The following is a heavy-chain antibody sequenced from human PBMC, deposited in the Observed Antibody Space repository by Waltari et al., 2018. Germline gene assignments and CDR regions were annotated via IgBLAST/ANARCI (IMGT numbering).Heavy chain of an antibody. CDR2: ISSNSIYI. V-gene: IGHV3-21*01. J-gene: IGHJ6*02. Sequence: EVQLVQSGGGLVKPGGSLRLSCEASGFNFHYYSMTWARQAPGKGLEWISSISSNSIYIYYADSVKGRFTISRDDAKNSVYLQVNSLRADDTAVYYCARSLGGCSSPGDGMDVWGQGSTVSVSS. CDR1: GFNFHYYS. D-gene: IGHD2-8*01. CDR3: ARSLGGCSSPGDGMDV.